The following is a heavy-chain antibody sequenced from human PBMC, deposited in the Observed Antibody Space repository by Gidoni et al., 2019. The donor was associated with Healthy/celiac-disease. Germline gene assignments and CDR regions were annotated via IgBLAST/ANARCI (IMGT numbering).Heavy chain of an antibody. V-gene: IGHV3-15*01. J-gene: IGHJ4*02. Sequence: EVQLVESGGGLVKPGGSLSLSCAASGFTFSTAWISWVRQAPGKGLEWVGRIKSKTDGGTTDYAAPVKGRFTISRDDSKNTLYLQMNSLKTEDTAVYYCTTDGVVAPPGSDYGDLLFGYWGQGTLVTVSS. CDR1: GFTFSTAW. CDR3: TTDGVVAPPGSDYGDLLFGY. D-gene: IGHD4-17*01. CDR2: IKSKTDGGTT.